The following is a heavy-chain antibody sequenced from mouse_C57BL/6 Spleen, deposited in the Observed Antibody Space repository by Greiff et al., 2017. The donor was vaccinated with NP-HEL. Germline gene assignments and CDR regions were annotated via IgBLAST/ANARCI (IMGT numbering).Heavy chain of an antibody. J-gene: IGHJ4*01. CDR3: ARLGYDYEKAMDY. V-gene: IGHV1-55*01. D-gene: IGHD2-4*01. CDR1: GYTFTSYW. CDR2: IYPGSGST. Sequence: QVQLQQPGAELVKPGASVKMSCKASGYTFTSYWITWVKQRPGQGLEWIGDIYPGSGSTNYNEKFKSKATLTVDTSSSTAYMQLSSLTSEDSAVYYCARLGYDYEKAMDYWGQGTSVTVSS.